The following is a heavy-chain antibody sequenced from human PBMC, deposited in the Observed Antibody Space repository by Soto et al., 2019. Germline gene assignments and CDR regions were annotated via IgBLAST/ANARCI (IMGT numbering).Heavy chain of an antibody. V-gene: IGHV6-1*01. Sequence: QVQLQQSGPGLVKPSQTLSLTCAISGDSVSSNSAAWNWIRQSPSRGLEWLGRTYYRSKWYNDXAVSVKSRITXXPXTSXYQFSLQLNSVTPEDTAVYYCARALHSSGWSSLDYWGQGTLVTVSS. CDR1: GDSVSSNSAA. CDR2: TYYRSKWYN. CDR3: ARALHSSGWSSLDY. J-gene: IGHJ4*02. D-gene: IGHD6-19*01.